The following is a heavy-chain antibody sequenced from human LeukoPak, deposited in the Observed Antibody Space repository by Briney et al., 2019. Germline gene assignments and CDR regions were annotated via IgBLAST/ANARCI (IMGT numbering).Heavy chain of an antibody. V-gene: IGHV1-2*02. CDR1: GYTFSAYY. CDR3: AREGQLVGPTPKVHYYGMDF. J-gene: IGHJ6*02. D-gene: IGHD1-26*01. Sequence: ASVKVSCKASGYTFSAYYMHWGRQAPGQGPEWMGWINPNSGGTNYAQKFQGKVTMTRDTSISTAYMELTRLRSDDTAVYYCAREGQLVGPTPKVHYYGMDFWGQGTTVTVSS. CDR2: INPNSGGT.